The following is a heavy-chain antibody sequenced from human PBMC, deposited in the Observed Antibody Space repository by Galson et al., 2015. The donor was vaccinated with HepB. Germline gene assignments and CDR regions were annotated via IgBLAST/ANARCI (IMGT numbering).Heavy chain of an antibody. CDR2: IIPIFGTA. D-gene: IGHD2-2*01. Sequence: SVKVSCKASGGTFSSYAISWVRQAPGQGLEWMGGIIPIFGTANYAQKFQGRVTITADESTSTAYMELSSLRSEDTAVYYCARGKTIRCPVSDTSCTAAYWFDPWGQGTLVTVSS. CDR3: ARGKTIRCPVSDTSCTAAYWFDP. J-gene: IGHJ5*02. V-gene: IGHV1-69*13. CDR1: GGTFSSYA.